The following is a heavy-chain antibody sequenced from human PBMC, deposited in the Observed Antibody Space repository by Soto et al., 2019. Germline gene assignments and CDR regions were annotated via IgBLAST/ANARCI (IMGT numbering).Heavy chain of an antibody. D-gene: IGHD3-10*01. J-gene: IGHJ6*02. CDR2: INHSGST. CDR1: GGSFSGYY. Sequence: LSLTCAVYGGSFSGYYWSWIRQPPGKGLEWIGEINHSGSTNYNPSLKSRVTTSVDTSKNQFSLKLSSVTAADTAVYYCARARGEGPYYYYYYGMDVWGQGTTVTVSS. CDR3: ARARGEGPYYYYYYGMDV. V-gene: IGHV4-34*01.